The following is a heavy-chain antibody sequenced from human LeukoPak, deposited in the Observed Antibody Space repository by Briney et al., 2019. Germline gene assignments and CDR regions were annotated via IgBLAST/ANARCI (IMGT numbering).Heavy chain of an antibody. V-gene: IGHV4-39*02. CDR2: IYYSGST. D-gene: IGHD3-22*01. CDR3: ASQIIGVAIRGGFDI. CDR1: GGSISSSSYY. Sequence: PSDTLSLTCTVSGGSISSSSYYWGWIRHPPGKGLEWIGRIYYSGSTYYNPSLKSRVNISVDTYKNHYSLKLSAVTSGDTAVYYCASQIIGVAIRGGFDIWGQGTMVTVSS. J-gene: IGHJ3*02.